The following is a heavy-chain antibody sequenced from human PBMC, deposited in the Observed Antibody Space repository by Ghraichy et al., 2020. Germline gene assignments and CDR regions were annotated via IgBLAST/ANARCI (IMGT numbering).Heavy chain of an antibody. V-gene: IGHV3-33*01. J-gene: IGHJ4*02. CDR1: RFTFSSYG. CDR2: IWYDGSNK. Sequence: LSLTCAASRFTFSSYGMHWVRQAPGKGLEWVAVIWYDGSNKFYADSVKGRFTISRDNSKNTLYLQMNSLRAEDTAVYYCARDMEYSSSLIDYWGQGTLVTVSS. D-gene: IGHD6-6*01. CDR3: ARDMEYSSSLIDY.